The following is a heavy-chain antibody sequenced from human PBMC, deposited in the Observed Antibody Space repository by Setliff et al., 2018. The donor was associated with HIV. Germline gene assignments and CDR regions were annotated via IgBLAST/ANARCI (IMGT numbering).Heavy chain of an antibody. CDR3: ARVEVISYCSSTSCPYYFDY. V-gene: IGHV3-20*04. D-gene: IGHD2-2*01. CDR1: GFTFDDYG. J-gene: IGHJ4*02. CDR2: INWNGGRT. Sequence: GESLKISCAASGFTFDDYGMSWVRQAPGKGLEWVSGINWNGGRTGYADSVKGRFTISRDNAKNSLYLQMNSLRAEDTALYYCARVEVISYCSSTSCPYYFDYWGQGTLVTVSS.